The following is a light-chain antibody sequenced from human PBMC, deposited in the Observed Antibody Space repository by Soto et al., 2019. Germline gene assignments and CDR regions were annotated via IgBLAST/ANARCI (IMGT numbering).Light chain of an antibody. J-gene: IGKJ2*01. CDR3: QQYDTSPRT. CDR2: GAS. Sequence: EIELTQSPCTLSLSPGDRATLSCRASQSVSRSFLAWYQQKPGQAPRLLIYGASSRATGIPDRFSGSGSGTDFTLTISRLEPEDSALYYCQQYDTSPRTFGQGTKLEI. V-gene: IGKV3-20*01. CDR1: QSVSRSF.